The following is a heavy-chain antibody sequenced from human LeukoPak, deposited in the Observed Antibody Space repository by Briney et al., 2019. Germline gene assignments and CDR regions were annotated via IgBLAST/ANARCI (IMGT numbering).Heavy chain of an antibody. J-gene: IGHJ4*02. CDR2: ISSSSSYI. Sequence: GGSLRLSCAASGFTLSSYSMNWVRQAPGKGLEWVSSISSSSSYIYYADSVKGRFTISRDNAKNSLYLQMNSLRAEDTAVYYCARAFYGSGSLDYWGQGTLVTVSS. D-gene: IGHD3-10*01. V-gene: IGHV3-21*01. CDR1: GFTLSSYS. CDR3: ARAFYGSGSLDY.